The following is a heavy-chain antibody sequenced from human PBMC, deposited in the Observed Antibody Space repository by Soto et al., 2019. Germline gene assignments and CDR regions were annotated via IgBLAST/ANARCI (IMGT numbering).Heavy chain of an antibody. J-gene: IGHJ4*02. CDR2: ISSSSSVI. V-gene: IGHV3-48*01. D-gene: IGHD2-8*02. CDR1: GFTFSSYS. Sequence: EVQLVESGGGLVQPGGSLRLSCSASGFTFSSYSMNWVRQAPGKGLEWVSYISSSSSVIYYADSVKGRFTISRDDAKNALYLQMNSLRVEDTAVYYCAGWWDYDYWGQGTLVTVAP. CDR3: AGWWDYDY.